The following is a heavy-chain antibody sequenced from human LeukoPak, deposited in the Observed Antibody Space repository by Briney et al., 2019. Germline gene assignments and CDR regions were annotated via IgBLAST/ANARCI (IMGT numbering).Heavy chain of an antibody. V-gene: IGHV1-2*02. J-gene: IGHJ4*02. D-gene: IGHD4-23*01. Sequence: ASVKVSCKASGYTFTGYYIHWVRQAPGQGLEWMGWINPNTGGTYYAQKFQGRVTWTSDTSITTAYMELSSLRSDDTAVYFCAREGMDYGGNSVFVLWGQGTLVTGSS. CDR3: AREGMDYGGNSVFVL. CDR1: GYTFTGYY. CDR2: INPNTGGT.